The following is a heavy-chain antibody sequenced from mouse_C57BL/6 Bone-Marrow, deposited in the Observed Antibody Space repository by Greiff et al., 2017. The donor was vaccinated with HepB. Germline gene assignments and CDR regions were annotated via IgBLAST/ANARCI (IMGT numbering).Heavy chain of an antibody. D-gene: IGHD1-1*01. V-gene: IGHV1-55*01. CDR2: IYPGSGST. J-gene: IGHJ3*01. CDR1: GYTFTSYW. CDR3: ARNYGSSYGFAY. Sequence: QVRLQQPGAELVKPGASVKMSCKASGYTFTSYWITWVKQRPGQGLEWIGDIYPGSGSTNYNEKFKSKATLTVDTSSSTAYMQLSSLTSEDSAVYYCARNYGSSYGFAYWGQGTLVTVSA.